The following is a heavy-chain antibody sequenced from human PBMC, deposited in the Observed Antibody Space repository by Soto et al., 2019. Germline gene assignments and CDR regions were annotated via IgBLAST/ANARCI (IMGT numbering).Heavy chain of an antibody. J-gene: IGHJ4*02. CDR1: GFIFSSYA. CDR3: SRRSSGWYFDY. CDR2: ISGSGGST. Sequence: EVQLLESGGGLVQPGGSLRLSCAASGFIFSSYAMSWVRQAPGKGLEWVSVISGSGGSTYYADSVKGRFTISRDNSKNSLYLQMNSLRAEDRAVYYCSRRSSGWYFDYWGQGTLVTVSS. V-gene: IGHV3-23*01. D-gene: IGHD6-19*01.